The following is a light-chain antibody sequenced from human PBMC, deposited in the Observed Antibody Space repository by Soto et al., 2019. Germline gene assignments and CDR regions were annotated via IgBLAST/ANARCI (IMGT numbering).Light chain of an antibody. J-gene: IGLJ3*02. V-gene: IGLV1-44*01. CDR2: LND. CDR1: SSNIGAYS. Sequence: QSVLTQPPSASGTPGQRVTISCSGTSSNIGAYSVHWYQQLPGTAPKLLLYLNDQRPSGGPDRFSGSKSGTSASLAISGLQSEDEADYYCAAWDAGLTGWVFGGGTKVTVL. CDR3: AAWDAGLTGWV.